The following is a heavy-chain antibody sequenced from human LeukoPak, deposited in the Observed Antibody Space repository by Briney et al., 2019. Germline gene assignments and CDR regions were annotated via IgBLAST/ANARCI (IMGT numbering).Heavy chain of an antibody. J-gene: IGHJ4*02. V-gene: IGHV1-2*02. Sequence: ASVTVSCKASGYTFTDNYIHWVRQAPGQGLEWMGWINPRSGGTSYGQKFQGRVTVTRDTSISTAYMELSSLTSDDTAVYYCGRVAYCGSGCYYYFDYWGQGTLVTVSS. CDR2: INPRSGGT. CDR3: GRVAYCGSGCYYYFDY. CDR1: GYTFTDNY. D-gene: IGHD2-21*02.